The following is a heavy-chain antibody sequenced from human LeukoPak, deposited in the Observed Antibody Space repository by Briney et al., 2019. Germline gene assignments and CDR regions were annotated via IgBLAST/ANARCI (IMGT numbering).Heavy chain of an antibody. CDR2: IWYDGSNK. Sequence: GGSLRLSCAASGFTFSSYGMHWVRQAPGKGLEWVAVIWYDGSNKYYADSVKGRFTISRDNSKNTLYLQMNSLRAEDTAVYYCARLGESTTDFDYWGQGTLVTVSS. D-gene: IGHD1-14*01. V-gene: IGHV3-33*01. J-gene: IGHJ4*02. CDR1: GFTFSSYG. CDR3: ARLGESTTDFDY.